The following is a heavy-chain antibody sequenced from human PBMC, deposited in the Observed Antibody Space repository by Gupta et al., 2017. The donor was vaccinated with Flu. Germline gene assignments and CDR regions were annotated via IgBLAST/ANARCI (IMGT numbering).Heavy chain of an antibody. CDR3: AKEGGSYFQH. CDR2: VNANGGST. Sequence: EVQLLESGGGLVQPGGSLRLSCAASGFIVSNYSMSWVRQAPGKGLEWVSGVNANGGSTYYVDSVKGRFTISRDNSKNTVYLQMDSLRAEDTAVYYCAKEGGSYFQHWGQGTLVTVSS. V-gene: IGHV3-23*01. J-gene: IGHJ1*01. D-gene: IGHD1-26*01. CDR1: GFIVSNYS.